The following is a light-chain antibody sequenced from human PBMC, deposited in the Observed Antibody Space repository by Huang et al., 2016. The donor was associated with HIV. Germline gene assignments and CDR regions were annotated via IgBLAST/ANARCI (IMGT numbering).Light chain of an antibody. CDR1: QRLLHSDGNNY. J-gene: IGKJ2*01. Sequence: DVVMTQSSLSLPVTPGEPASISCRSSQRLLHSDGNNYFDWYLQKPGQSPQLLIYLGSNRASGVPERFSGSGSGTDFTLKISRVEAEDVGVYYCMQGLRTPRTFGQGTRLEIK. CDR3: MQGLRTPRT. CDR2: LGS. V-gene: IGKV2-28*01.